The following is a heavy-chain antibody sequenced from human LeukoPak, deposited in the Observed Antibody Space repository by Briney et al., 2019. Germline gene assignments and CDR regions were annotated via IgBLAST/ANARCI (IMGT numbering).Heavy chain of an antibody. V-gene: IGHV3-48*03. D-gene: IGHD1-7*01. CDR3: AKDFRTGTTDYFDY. CDR1: GFDFSAYE. CDR2: YAGSDTTK. Sequence: GGSLRLSCAASGFDFSAYEMNWVRQAPGKGLEWVAYYAGSDTTKYYADSVKGRFTISRDNAKNTLYLQMNSLRAEDTAVYYCAKDFRTGTTDYFDYWGQGTLVTVPS. J-gene: IGHJ4*02.